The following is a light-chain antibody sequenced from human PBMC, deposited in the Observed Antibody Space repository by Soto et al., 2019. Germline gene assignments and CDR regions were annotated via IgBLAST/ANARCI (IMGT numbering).Light chain of an antibody. V-gene: IGLV1-51*01. J-gene: IGLJ2*01. CDR2: DNN. Sequence: QSVLTQPPSVSAAPGQKVSISCSGSSSNIGKTYVYWYQQLPGTAPKLLIYDNNKRPSGIPDRFSGSKSGTAATLGITGLQTGDEADYYCGTWDYSLSAGVFVGGTKLTVL. CDR3: GTWDYSLSAGV. CDR1: SSNIGKTY.